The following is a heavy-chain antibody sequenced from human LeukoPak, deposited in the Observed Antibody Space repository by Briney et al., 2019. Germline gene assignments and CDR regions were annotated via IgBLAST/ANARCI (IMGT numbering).Heavy chain of an antibody. CDR2: INPNSGGT. CDR3: ARGGVEEMDVYYYYYGMDV. CDR1: GYTFTSYY. V-gene: IGHV1-2*02. J-gene: IGHJ6*02. Sequence: RASVKVSCKASGYTFTSYYMHWVRQAPGQGLEWMGWINPNSGGTNYAQKFQGRVTMTRDTSISTAYMELSRLRSDDTAVYYCARGGVEEMDVYYYYYGMDVWGQGTTVTVSS. D-gene: IGHD2-8*01.